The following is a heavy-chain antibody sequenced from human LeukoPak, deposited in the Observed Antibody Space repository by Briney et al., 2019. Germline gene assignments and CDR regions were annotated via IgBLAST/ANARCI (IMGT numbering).Heavy chain of an antibody. V-gene: IGHV1-18*01. Sequence: ASVKVSCKASGYTFTSYGISWVRQARGQGLEWMGWISAYNGNTNYAQKLQGRVTMTTDTSTSTAYMELRSLRSDDTAVYYCASESSISRAYYFDYWGQGTLVTVSS. CDR2: ISAYNGNT. CDR3: ASESSISRAYYFDY. J-gene: IGHJ4*02. D-gene: IGHD2/OR15-2a*01. CDR1: GYTFTSYG.